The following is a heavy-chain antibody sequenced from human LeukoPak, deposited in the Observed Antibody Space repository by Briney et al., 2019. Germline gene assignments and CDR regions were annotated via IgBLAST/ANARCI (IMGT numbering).Heavy chain of an antibody. Sequence: SVKVSCKASGGTFSSYAISWVRQAPGQGLEWMGGIIPIFGTANYAQKFQGRVTITADESTSTAYMELSGLRSEDTAVYYCARVPLAYCGGDCYRGAFDIWGQGTMVTVSS. D-gene: IGHD2-21*02. CDR2: IIPIFGTA. CDR3: ARVPLAYCGGDCYRGAFDI. J-gene: IGHJ3*02. CDR1: GGTFSSYA. V-gene: IGHV1-69*13.